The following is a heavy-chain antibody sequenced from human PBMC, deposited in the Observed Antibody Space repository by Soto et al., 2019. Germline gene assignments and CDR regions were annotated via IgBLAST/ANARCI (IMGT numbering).Heavy chain of an antibody. D-gene: IGHD3-10*01. CDR2: INHSGST. V-gene: IGHV4-34*01. CDR3: ARGSDRWFGELWLAFDI. J-gene: IGHJ3*02. Sequence: SETLSLTCAVYGGSFSGYYWSWIRQPPGKGLEWIGEINHSGSTNYNPSLKSRVTISVDTSKNQISLKLSSVTAADTAVYYCARGSDRWFGELWLAFDIWGQGTMVTVSS. CDR1: GGSFSGYY.